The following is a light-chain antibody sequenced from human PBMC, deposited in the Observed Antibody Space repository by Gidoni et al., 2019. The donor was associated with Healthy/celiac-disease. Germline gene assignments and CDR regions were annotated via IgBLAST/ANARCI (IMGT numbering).Light chain of an antibody. CDR1: QSVSSN. CDR3: QQYNNWPWRT. V-gene: IGKV3-15*01. Sequence: CRASQSVSSNLAWYQQKPGQAPRLLIYGASTRATGIPARFSGSGSGTEFTLTISSLQSEDFAVYYCQQYNNWPWRTFGQXTKLEIK. J-gene: IGKJ2*01. CDR2: GAS.